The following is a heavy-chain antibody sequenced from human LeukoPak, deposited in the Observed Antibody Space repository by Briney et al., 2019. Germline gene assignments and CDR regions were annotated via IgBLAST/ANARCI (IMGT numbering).Heavy chain of an antibody. V-gene: IGHV3-23*01. D-gene: IGHD6-13*01. J-gene: IGHJ4*02. CDR3: ANRRAVTGTGFDY. Sequence: GGSLRLSCAASGFTFSSYAMSWVRQAPGKGLEWVSAISGAGGGTYYADSVKGRFTISRDNSKNTLYLQMNGLRAEDTAVYYCANRRAVTGTGFDYWGQGTLVTVSS. CDR1: GFTFSSYA. CDR2: ISGAGGGT.